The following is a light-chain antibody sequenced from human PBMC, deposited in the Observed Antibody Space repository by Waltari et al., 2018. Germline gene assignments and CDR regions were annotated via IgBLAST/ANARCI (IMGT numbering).Light chain of an antibody. CDR1: SSDVGGYNY. J-gene: IGLJ2*01. CDR2: DVS. CDR3: CSYAGSYSVV. Sequence: QSALTQPRSVSGSPGQSVTISCTGTSSDVGGYNYVSCYQQHPGKAPKLMIYDVSKRRSGVPDRFSGSKAGNTASLTIYGVQAEDEADYYCCSYAGSYSVVFGGGTKLTVL. V-gene: IGLV2-11*01.